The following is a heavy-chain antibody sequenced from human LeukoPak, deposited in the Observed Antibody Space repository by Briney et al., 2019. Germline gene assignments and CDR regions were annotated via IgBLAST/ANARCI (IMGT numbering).Heavy chain of an antibody. CDR2: IYSDGGT. V-gene: IGHV3-23*03. CDR3: ARDGGAAAGY. J-gene: IGHJ4*02. CDR1: GFIVSSSY. D-gene: IGHD6-13*01. Sequence: GGSLRLSCAASGFIVSSSYMSWVRQARGQGLEWVSVIYSDGGTSFAGNTYYADSVQGRFTMSRDNSKNTLYLQMNSLRAEDTAVYYCARDGGAAAGYWGQGTLVTVSS.